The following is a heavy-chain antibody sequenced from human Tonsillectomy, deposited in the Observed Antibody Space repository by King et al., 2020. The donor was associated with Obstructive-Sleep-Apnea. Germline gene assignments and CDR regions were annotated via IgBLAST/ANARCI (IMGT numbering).Heavy chain of an antibody. CDR3: ARDRVGRDGYNRFDY. CDR1: GGSINSYY. Sequence: VQLQESGPGLVKPSETLSLTCTVSGGSINSYYWSWIRQTPGKGLEWIGYISYSGSTNYNPSLKSRVTISVDTSKNQFSLKLRSLTAADTAVYYCARDRVGRDGYNRFDYWGQGTLVTVSS. V-gene: IGHV4-59*01. J-gene: IGHJ4*02. CDR2: ISYSGST. D-gene: IGHD5-24*01.